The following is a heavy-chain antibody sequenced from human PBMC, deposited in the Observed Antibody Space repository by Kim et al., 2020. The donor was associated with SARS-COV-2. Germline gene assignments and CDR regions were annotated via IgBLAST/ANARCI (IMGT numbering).Heavy chain of an antibody. V-gene: IGHV1-58*02. J-gene: IGHJ6*02. CDR1: GFTFTSSA. CDR2: IVVGSGNT. Sequence: SVKVSCKASGFTFTSSAMQWVRQARGQRLEWIGWIVVGSGNTNYAQKFQERVTITRDMSTSTAYMELSSLRSEDTAVYYCAADGDSSGWSDNYYYYGMDVWGQGTTVTVSS. D-gene: IGHD6-19*01. CDR3: AADGDSSGWSDNYYYYGMDV.